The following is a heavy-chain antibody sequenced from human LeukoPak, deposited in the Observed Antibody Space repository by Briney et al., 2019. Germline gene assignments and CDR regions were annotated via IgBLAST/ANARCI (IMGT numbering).Heavy chain of an antibody. Sequence: SETLSLTCTVSGGSISSHFWSWVRQPPGKGLEWIGSIYYTGSTNYNPSLKSRITMSVDTSKNQFSLKLNSVTAADTAVYYCARAYNSGSYYPYYFDYWGQGTLVTVSS. CDR3: ARAYNSGSYYPYYFDY. J-gene: IGHJ4*02. V-gene: IGHV4-59*11. D-gene: IGHD3-10*01. CDR1: GGSISSHF. CDR2: IYYTGST.